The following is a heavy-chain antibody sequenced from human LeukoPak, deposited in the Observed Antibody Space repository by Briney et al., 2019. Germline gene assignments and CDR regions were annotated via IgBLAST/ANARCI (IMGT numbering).Heavy chain of an antibody. V-gene: IGHV3-21*01. J-gene: IGHJ4*02. D-gene: IGHD2-15*01. CDR1: GFTFSSYS. Sequence: GGSLRLSCAASGFTFSSYSMNWVRQAPGKGLEWVSSISSSSSYIYYADSVKGRFTVSRDSAKNSLYLQMNSLRAEDTAVYYCARVAQYCSGGSCFDYWGQGTLVTVSS. CDR3: ARVAQYCSGGSCFDY. CDR2: ISSSSSYI.